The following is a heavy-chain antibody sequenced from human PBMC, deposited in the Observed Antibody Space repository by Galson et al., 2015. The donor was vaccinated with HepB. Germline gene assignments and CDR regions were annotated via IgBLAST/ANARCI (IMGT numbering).Heavy chain of an antibody. J-gene: IGHJ4*02. Sequence: SVKVSCKASGYTFTSYGISWVRQAPGQGLEWMGWISTYNGNRNYAQKLQGRVTMTTDTSTSTAYMELRSLRSDDTAVYYCARDQVGATSDYWGQGTLVTVSS. CDR2: ISTYNGNR. V-gene: IGHV1-18*04. CDR1: GYTFTSYG. D-gene: IGHD1-26*01. CDR3: ARDQVGATSDY.